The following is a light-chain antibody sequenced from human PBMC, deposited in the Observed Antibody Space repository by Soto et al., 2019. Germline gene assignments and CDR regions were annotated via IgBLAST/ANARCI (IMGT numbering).Light chain of an antibody. J-gene: IGLJ3*02. CDR3: QVWNIDSDHMV. CDR1: NSDVANYDY. V-gene: IGLV2-14*01. Sequence: QSVLAQPASGAGSPGQSITLSCNGANSDVANYDYVSWYRQYPGLAPQVIISEGTNRSSVISDRFSGSKSANTATLPTRSVAARDEAADYGQVWNIDSDHMVIGGGT. CDR2: EGT.